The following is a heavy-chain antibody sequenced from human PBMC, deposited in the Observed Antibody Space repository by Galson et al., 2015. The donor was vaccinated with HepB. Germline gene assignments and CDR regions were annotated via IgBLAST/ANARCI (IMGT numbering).Heavy chain of an antibody. CDR2: INTNTGNP. J-gene: IGHJ3*02. Sequence: SVKVSCKASGYTFTSYAMNWVRQAPGQGLEWMGWINTNTGNPTYAQGFTGRFVFSLDTSVSTAYLQISSLKAEDTAVYYCARLLSEQWLSEVDAFDIWGQGTMVTVSS. CDR1: GYTFTSYA. V-gene: IGHV7-4-1*02. CDR3: ARLLSEQWLSEVDAFDI. D-gene: IGHD6-19*01.